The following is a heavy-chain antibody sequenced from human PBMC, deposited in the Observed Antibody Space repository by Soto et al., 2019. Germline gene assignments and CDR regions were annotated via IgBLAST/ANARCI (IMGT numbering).Heavy chain of an antibody. CDR1: GFTFSSYW. CDR3: ARGSTGTTSRYYYYAMDV. Sequence: PGWSLRLSCAASGFTFSSYWMSWVRQAPGKGLEWVANIKQDGSEKYYVDSVKGRFTISRDNAKNSLYLQMNSLRAEDTAVYYCARGSTGTTSRYYYYAMDVWGQGTTVTVSS. V-gene: IGHV3-7*01. CDR2: IKQDGSEK. D-gene: IGHD1-7*01. J-gene: IGHJ6*02.